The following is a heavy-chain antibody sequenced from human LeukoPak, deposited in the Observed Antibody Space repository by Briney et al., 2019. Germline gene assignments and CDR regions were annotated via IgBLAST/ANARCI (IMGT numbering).Heavy chain of an antibody. V-gene: IGHV3-7*02. CDR2: INQDGSEK. D-gene: IGHD4-17*01. CDR1: GFTFSTNW. Sequence: GGSLRLSCAASGFTFSTNWMSRVRQAPGKGLEWVANINQDGSEKYYVGSVKGRFTISRDNAKNSLYLQMNSLRAEDTAIYYCAKNGEEFDYWGQGTLVTVSS. CDR3: AKNGEEFDY. J-gene: IGHJ4*02.